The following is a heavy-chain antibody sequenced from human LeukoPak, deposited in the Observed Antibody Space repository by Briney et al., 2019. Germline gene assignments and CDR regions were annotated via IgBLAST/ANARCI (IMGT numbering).Heavy chain of an antibody. CDR3: ATIAVVLPLPSTSKTQEVDY. J-gene: IGHJ4*02. D-gene: IGHD6-19*01. Sequence: ASVKVSCEASGYTSTGYYMHWVRQAPGQGLEWMARINPKSGGTNYAQKFQGRVTMTRDTSISTAYMELSRLRSDDTAVYYWATIAVVLPLPSTSKTQEVDYWGQGTLVTVSS. CDR2: INPKSGGT. V-gene: IGHV1-2*06. CDR1: GYTSTGYY.